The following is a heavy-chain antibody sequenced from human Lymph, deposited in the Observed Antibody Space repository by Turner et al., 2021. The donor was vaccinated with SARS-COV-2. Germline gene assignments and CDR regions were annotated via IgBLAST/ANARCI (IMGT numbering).Heavy chain of an antibody. J-gene: IGHJ6*02. D-gene: IGHD1-26*01. CDR3: AGGRYSGGGMDV. CDR2: MSPNSGNT. V-gene: IGHV1-8*02. Sequence: QVQLVQSGAEVKKPGASVKVSCKAPGYTFTSYDINWVRQATGQGLDWMGWMSPNSGNTGYAQKFQGRVTMTRNTSIMPAYMELSSLRAEDSAVYCGAGGRYSGGGMDVWGQGTTVTVSS. CDR1: GYTFTSYD.